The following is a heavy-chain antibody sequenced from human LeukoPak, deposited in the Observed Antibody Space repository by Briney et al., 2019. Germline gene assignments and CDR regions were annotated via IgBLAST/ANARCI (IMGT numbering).Heavy chain of an antibody. CDR3: AKDHLAVAGTAMRFEY. D-gene: IGHD6-19*01. CDR1: GFTFDDYA. Sequence: PGRSLRLSCAASGFTFDDYAMHWVRQAPGKGLEWVSGITWNSDTIGYADSVKGRFTISRDNAKNSLYLQMNSLRAEDTALYYCAKDHLAVAGTAMRFEYWGQGTLATVSS. CDR2: ITWNSDTI. J-gene: IGHJ4*02. V-gene: IGHV3-9*01.